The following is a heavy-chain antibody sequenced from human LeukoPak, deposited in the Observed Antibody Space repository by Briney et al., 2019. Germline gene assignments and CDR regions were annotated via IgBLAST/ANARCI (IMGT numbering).Heavy chain of an antibody. J-gene: IGHJ5*02. D-gene: IGHD2-21*02. Sequence: GESLQISCKGAGYAFSRYWIAWVRQMPGKGLEWMGIIYPGDSDTKYSPSFQGQITISADKSINPAYLQWSSLKASDTAMYYCARHSAAVTAPNWFDPWGQGTLVTVSS. CDR3: ARHSAAVTAPNWFDP. CDR1: GYAFSRYW. V-gene: IGHV5-51*01. CDR2: IYPGDSDT.